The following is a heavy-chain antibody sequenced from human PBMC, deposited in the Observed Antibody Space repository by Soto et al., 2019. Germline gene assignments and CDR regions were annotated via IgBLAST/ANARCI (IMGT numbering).Heavy chain of an antibody. CDR3: ARDSREYNAYDYN. J-gene: IGHJ4*02. D-gene: IGHD5-12*01. Sequence: GGSLRLSCAASGFTFSSYGMHWVRQAPGKGPEWVAVISYDGSDKYYAGSVKGRFTISRDNAKNSLYLQMNSLRAEDTAVYYCARDSREYNAYDYNWGQGTLVTVSS. V-gene: IGHV3-30*03. CDR2: ISYDGSDK. CDR1: GFTFSSYG.